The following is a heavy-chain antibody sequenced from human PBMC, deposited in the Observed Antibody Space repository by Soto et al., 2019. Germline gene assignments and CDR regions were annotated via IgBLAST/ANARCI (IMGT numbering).Heavy chain of an antibody. CDR2: IGAAGDP. V-gene: IGHV3-13*05. CDR1: GFSFSKYD. D-gene: IGHD2-8*01. J-gene: IGHJ3*01. CDR3: ARGNGENFGPAMGDGFDF. Sequence: EVQLVESGGGLAQPGGSLRLSCTVSGFSFSKYDMYWVRQVAWKGLEWVSGIGAAGDPYYAASVKCRFTISRENAKNSVYLEWRSLTCGDTGIYYCARGNGENFGPAMGDGFDFWGQGTTVTVS.